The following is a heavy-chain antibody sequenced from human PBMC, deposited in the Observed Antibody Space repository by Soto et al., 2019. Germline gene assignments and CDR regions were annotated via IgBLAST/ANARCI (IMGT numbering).Heavy chain of an antibody. Sequence: QRQLQESGSGLVKPSQTLSLTCAVSGVSISSGSYSWSWIRQPPGKGLEWIGYIYHSGSTYYNTSHKTRVTISVARSKNQFSLKLSFVTAADTAVYNCASFGGMGAVAADYWGQGTLCTVST. CDR3: ASFGGMGAVAADY. D-gene: IGHD6-19*01. V-gene: IGHV4-30-2*01. CDR1: GVSISSGSYS. CDR2: IYHSGST. J-gene: IGHJ4*02.